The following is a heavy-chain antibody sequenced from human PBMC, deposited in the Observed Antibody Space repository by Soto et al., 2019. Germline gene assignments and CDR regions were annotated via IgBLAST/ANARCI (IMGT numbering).Heavy chain of an antibody. J-gene: IGHJ5*02. D-gene: IGHD2-15*01. CDR3: ARVVGYCSGGSCYAGNWFDP. CDR2: ISAYNGNT. Sequence: ASVKLSCKDSGYTITSNGISWVRQAPEQGLEWMGWISAYNGNTNYAQKLQGRVTMTTDTSTSTAYMELRSLRSDDTAVYYCARVVGYCSGGSCYAGNWFDPWGQGTLVTVSS. V-gene: IGHV1-18*01. CDR1: GYTITSNG.